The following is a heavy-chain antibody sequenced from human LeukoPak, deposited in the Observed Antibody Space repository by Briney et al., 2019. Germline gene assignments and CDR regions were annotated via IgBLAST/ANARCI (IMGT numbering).Heavy chain of an antibody. D-gene: IGHD2-2*02. Sequence: PGGSLRLSCAASGFTVSSNYMSWVRQAPGKGLEWVSYISSSSSTIYYADSVKGRFTISRDNAKNSLYLQMNSLRAEDTAVYYCAKRREGYCSSNSCYTDYYFDYWGQGTLVTVSS. CDR1: GFTVSSNY. V-gene: IGHV3-48*04. CDR3: AKRREGYCSSNSCYTDYYFDY. J-gene: IGHJ4*02. CDR2: ISSSSSTI.